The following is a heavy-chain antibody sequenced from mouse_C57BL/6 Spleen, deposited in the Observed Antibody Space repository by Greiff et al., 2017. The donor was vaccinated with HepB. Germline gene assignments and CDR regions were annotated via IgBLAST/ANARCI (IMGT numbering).Heavy chain of an antibody. V-gene: IGHV1-22*01. CDR3: ARSAYYYGSSYAQFGC. Sequence: VQLQQSGPELVKPGASVKMSCKASGYTFTDYNMHWVKQSHGKSLEWIGYINPNNGGTSYNQKFKGKATLTVNKSSSTAYMELRSLPSEDSAVYYYARSAYYYGSSYAQFGCWGQGTTLSVSS. CDR1: GYTFTDYN. CDR2: INPNNGGT. D-gene: IGHD1-1*01. J-gene: IGHJ2*01.